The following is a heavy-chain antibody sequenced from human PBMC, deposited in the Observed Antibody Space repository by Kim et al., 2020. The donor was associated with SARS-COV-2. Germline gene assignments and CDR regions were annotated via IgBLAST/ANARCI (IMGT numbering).Heavy chain of an antibody. CDR2: ISYDGSNK. CDR1: GFTFSSYA. CDR3: ARDRSPRVLRYFDWLLSPFDY. Sequence: GGSLRLSCAASGFTFSSYAMHWVRQAPGKGLEWVAVISYDGSNKYYADSVKGRFTISRDNSKNTLYLQMNSLRAEDTAVYYCARDRSPRVLRYFDWLLSPFDYWGQGTLVTVSS. V-gene: IGHV3-30-3*01. J-gene: IGHJ4*02. D-gene: IGHD3-9*01.